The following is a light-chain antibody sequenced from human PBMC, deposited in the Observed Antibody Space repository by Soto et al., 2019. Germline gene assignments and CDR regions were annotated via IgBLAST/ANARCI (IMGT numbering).Light chain of an antibody. CDR3: SSYTSSSTLV. CDR1: SSDVGGYNY. Sequence: KKITISCTGTSSDVGGYNYVSWYQQHPGKAPKLMIYEVSNRPSGVSNRFSGSKSGNTASLTISGLQAEDEAYYYCSSYTSSSTLVFGTGTTVTVL. V-gene: IGLV2-14*01. CDR2: EVS. J-gene: IGLJ1*01.